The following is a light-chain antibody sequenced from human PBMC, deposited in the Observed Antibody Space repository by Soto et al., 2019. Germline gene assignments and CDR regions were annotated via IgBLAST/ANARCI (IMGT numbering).Light chain of an antibody. CDR2: GAS. V-gene: IGKV3-15*01. Sequence: EIGLTQSPATLSVSPGDRATLSCRASQSVNSNLSWYHLKPVQAPRLLIYGASIRAAGIPARFTGSGSGTEFTLNITSLQSEDIAVYYCQQYDTWLVWTFGQGTKVDIK. CDR3: QQYDTWLVWT. J-gene: IGKJ1*01. CDR1: QSVNSN.